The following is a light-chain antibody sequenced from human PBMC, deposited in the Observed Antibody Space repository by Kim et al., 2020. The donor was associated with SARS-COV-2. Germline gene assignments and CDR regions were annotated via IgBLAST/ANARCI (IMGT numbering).Light chain of an antibody. CDR3: QQYNNWPVYS. J-gene: IGKJ2*03. CDR2: GAS. V-gene: IGKV3-15*01. CDR1: QSVHSN. Sequence: VYLGERPALPCRASQSVHSNLAWYQQKPGQAPRLRIYGASTRATGIPARFSGSGSGTEFTLTISSLQSEDFAVYYCQQYNNWPVYSFGQGTKLEIK.